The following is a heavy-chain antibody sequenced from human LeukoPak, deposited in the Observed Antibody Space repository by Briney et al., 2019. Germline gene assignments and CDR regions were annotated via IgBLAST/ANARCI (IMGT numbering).Heavy chain of an antibody. CDR1: GVTSEDYS. Sequence: GGSLRVSCADSGVTSEDYSISCVREALGERLWSVSRIIWDVGSTGYADSVKGRFTISRDDAKNSLYLQMNSLRAEDTALYYCARDLTVDYWGQGTLVTVSS. V-gene: IGHV3-20*04. J-gene: IGHJ4*02. CDR3: ARDLTVDY. CDR2: IIWDVGST. D-gene: IGHD1-14*01.